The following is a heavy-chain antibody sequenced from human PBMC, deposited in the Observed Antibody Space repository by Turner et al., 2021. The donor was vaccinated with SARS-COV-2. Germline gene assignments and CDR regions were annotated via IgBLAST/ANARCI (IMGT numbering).Heavy chain of an antibody. J-gene: IGHJ4*02. V-gene: IGHV1-18*01. CDR2: ISANNGYP. Sequence: QLVHPGAAVRKPGASAEVACTASGYTYTRYGLSWVRQAPGQGLEWLGWISANNGYPTFTQKFQGRVTMTTDTSTRTACLELRSLTSVDTAVYYCARGTSYGDYEYWGQGTLITVSS. CDR3: ARGTSYGDYEY. CDR1: GYTYTRYG. D-gene: IGHD4-17*01.